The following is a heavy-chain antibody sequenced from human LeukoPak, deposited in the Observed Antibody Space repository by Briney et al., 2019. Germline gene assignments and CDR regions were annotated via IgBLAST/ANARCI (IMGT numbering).Heavy chain of an antibody. CDR3: ARASVGLNYYYYYMDV. CDR2: INWNGGST. J-gene: IGHJ6*03. CDR1: GFTFDDYG. D-gene: IGHD1-26*01. Sequence: GGSLRLSCAASGFTFDDYGMSWVRQAPGKGLEWVSGINWNGGSTGYADSVKGRFTISRDNAKNSLYLQMNSLRAEDTALYYCARASVGLNYYYYYMDVWDKGTTVTVSS. V-gene: IGHV3-20*04.